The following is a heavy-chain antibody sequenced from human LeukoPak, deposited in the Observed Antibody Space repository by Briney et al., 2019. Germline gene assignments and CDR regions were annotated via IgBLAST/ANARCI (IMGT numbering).Heavy chain of an antibody. CDR2: ISYDGSNK. J-gene: IGHJ4*02. D-gene: IGHD3-22*01. CDR3: ARDPQTAYYYDSSGYNPFDY. V-gene: IGHV3-30-3*01. Sequence: PGGSLRLSCAASGFTFSSYAMHWVRQAPGKGLEWVAVISYDGSNKYYADSVKGRFTISRDNSKNTLYLQMNSLRAEDTAVYYCARDPQTAYYYDSSGYNPFDYWGQGTLVTVSS. CDR1: GFTFSSYA.